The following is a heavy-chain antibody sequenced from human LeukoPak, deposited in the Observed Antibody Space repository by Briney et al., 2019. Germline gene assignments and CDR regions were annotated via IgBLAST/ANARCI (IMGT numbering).Heavy chain of an antibody. CDR1: GFTFSSFW. CDR3: ARDRISGTDY. J-gene: IGHJ4*02. CDR2: IKQDGSEK. D-gene: IGHD1-20*01. V-gene: IGHV3-7*01. Sequence: GGFLRLSCAASGFTFSSFWMSWVRQAPGKGLEWVASIKQDGSEKKYVDSVEGRFTISRDNARNSLHLQMNSLRADDTAVYYCARDRISGTDYWGQGTRVAVSS.